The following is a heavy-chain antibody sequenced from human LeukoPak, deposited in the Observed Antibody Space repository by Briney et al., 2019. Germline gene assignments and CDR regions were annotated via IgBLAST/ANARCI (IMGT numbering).Heavy chain of an antibody. V-gene: IGHV4-59*08. CDR1: GGSLSGFY. CDR2: VYYSGST. Sequence: SETLSLTCTVSGGSLSGFYWSWIRQPPGKGLEWIGYVYYSGSTTYNPSLKSRVSISVDTSKNQFSLKLNSVTATDTAVYYCARHYGPWGQGTLVTVSS. CDR3: ARHYGP. D-gene: IGHD3-10*01. J-gene: IGHJ4*02.